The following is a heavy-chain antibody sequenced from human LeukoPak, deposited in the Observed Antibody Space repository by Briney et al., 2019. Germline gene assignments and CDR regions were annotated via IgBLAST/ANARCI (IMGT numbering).Heavy chain of an antibody. CDR3: AKDFYYGSGSPYYFDK. CDR1: GFTFSSYG. D-gene: IGHD3-10*01. CDR2: ITYGGRNK. Sequence: GGSLRLSCAVSGFTFSSYGMHWVRQAPGKGLEWVAFITYGGRNKYYADSVKGRFTISRDNSKNTLFLQMNSLRVEDTAVYYCAKDFYYGSGSPYYFDKWGQGTLVTVSS. V-gene: IGHV3-30*02. J-gene: IGHJ4*02.